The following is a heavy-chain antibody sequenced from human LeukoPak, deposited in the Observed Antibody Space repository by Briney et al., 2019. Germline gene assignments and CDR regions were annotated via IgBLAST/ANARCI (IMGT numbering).Heavy chain of an antibody. CDR3: ARASPTFEY. CDR1: GYTFTSYY. Sequence: ASVKVSCKASGYTFTSYYMHWVRQAPGRGLEWMGIINPSAAGTSYAQKFQGRVTMTRDTSTSTVYMELSSLRSEDTAVYYCARASPTFEYWGQGTLVTVSS. CDR2: INPSAAGT. V-gene: IGHV1-46*01. J-gene: IGHJ4*02.